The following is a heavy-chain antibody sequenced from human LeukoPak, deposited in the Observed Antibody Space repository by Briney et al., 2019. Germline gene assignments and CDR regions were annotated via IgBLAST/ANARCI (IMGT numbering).Heavy chain of an antibody. CDR2: IRYDGSNK. CDR3: AKDRGYYDFWSGPFDP. Sequence: PGGSLRLSCAASGFTFSIYGMHWVRQAPGKGLEWVAFIRYDGSNKYYADSVKGRFTISRDNSKNTLYLQMNSLRAEDTAVYYCAKDRGYYDFWSGPFDPWGQGTLVTVSS. D-gene: IGHD3-3*01. V-gene: IGHV3-30*02. J-gene: IGHJ5*02. CDR1: GFTFSIYG.